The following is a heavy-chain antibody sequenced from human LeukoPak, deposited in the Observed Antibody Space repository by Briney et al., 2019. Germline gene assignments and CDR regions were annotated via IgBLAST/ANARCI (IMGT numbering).Heavy chain of an antibody. D-gene: IGHD2-15*01. CDR1: GYNFITYW. V-gene: IGHV5-51*01. CDR2: IYPGDSDT. CDR3: ARQQQFCSGGNCYSLNAFDL. Sequence: KHGESLKISCKGSGYNFITYWIGWVRQMLGKGLEWMGIIYPGDSDTRYSPSFQGQVTISADKSISTAYLQWSSLKASDTAMYYCARQQQFCSGGNCYSLNAFDLWGQGTVVTVSS. J-gene: IGHJ3*01.